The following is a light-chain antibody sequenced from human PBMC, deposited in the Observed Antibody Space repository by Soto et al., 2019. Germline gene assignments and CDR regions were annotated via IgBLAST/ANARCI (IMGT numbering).Light chain of an antibody. CDR2: DAS. V-gene: IGKV1-5*01. CDR3: QQYNSYSQT. CDR1: QSISSW. Sequence: SQMTHSPTTQTASVADRVTNTCRASQSISSWLSWYQQKTGKAPQRLIYDASSLEGGVPSRCFGSGSGTEFTLTISSLQAHDYATYYCQQYNSYSQTFGQGTKVDIK. J-gene: IGKJ1*01.